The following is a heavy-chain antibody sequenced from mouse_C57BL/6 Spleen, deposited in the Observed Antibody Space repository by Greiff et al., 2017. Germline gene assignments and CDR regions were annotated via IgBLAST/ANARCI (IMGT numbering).Heavy chain of an antibody. V-gene: IGHV1-9*01. CDR2: ILPGSGST. CDR1: GYTFTGYW. CDR3: ARRVGYYAFAY. Sequence: QVQLQQSGAELMKPGASVKLSCKATGYTFTGYWIEWVKQRPGHGLEWIGEILPGSGSTKYNETFKGKATFTADTSSNTAYMQLSSLTTEDSAIYYCARRVGYYAFAYWGQGTLVTVSA. J-gene: IGHJ3*01. D-gene: IGHD2-3*01.